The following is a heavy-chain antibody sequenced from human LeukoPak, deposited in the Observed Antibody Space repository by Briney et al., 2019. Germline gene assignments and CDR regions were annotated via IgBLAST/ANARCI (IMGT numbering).Heavy chain of an antibody. CDR1: GDSISSGSYY. CDR3: ARDRGGIAAAGSNWFDP. D-gene: IGHD6-13*01. J-gene: IGHJ5*02. Sequence: PSETLSLTCTVSGDSISSGSYYWSWIRQPAGEGLEWIGRIYTSGSTNYNPSLKSRVTMSVDTSKNQFSLKLSSVTAADTAVYYCARDRGGIAAAGSNWFDPWGQGTLVTVSS. CDR2: IYTSGST. V-gene: IGHV4-61*02.